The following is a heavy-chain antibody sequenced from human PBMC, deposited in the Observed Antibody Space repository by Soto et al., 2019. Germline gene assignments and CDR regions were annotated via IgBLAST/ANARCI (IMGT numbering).Heavy chain of an antibody. J-gene: IGHJ4*02. CDR2: ASGSGDKT. Sequence: GGSLRLSCTVSGFMFSSSVLSWVRQAPGQGLEWVSAASGSGDKTRYADSVKGRFTISRDNSRNSLYLQMNSLRPEDTAVYYCAKEGTGSRGPFVDYWGQGTLVTVSS. CDR3: AKEGTGSRGPFVDY. D-gene: IGHD1-1*01. V-gene: IGHV3-23*01. CDR1: GFMFSSSV.